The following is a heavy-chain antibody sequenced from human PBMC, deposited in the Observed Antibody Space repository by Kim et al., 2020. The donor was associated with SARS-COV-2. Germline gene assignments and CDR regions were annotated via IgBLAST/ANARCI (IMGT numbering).Heavy chain of an antibody. D-gene: IGHD2-21*02. CDR2: IKQDGSEK. V-gene: IGHV3-7*01. J-gene: IGHJ4*02. CDR1: GFTFSSYW. Sequence: GGSLRLSCAASGFTFSSYWMSWVRQAPGKGLEWVANIKQDGSEKYYVDSVKGRFTISRDNAKNSLYLQMNSLRAEDTAVYYCARDDAYCGGDCYPLYFDYWGQGTLVTVSS. CDR3: ARDDAYCGGDCYPLYFDY.